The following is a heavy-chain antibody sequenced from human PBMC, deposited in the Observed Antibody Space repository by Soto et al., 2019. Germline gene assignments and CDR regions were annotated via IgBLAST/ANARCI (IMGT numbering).Heavy chain of an antibody. CDR3: AKGLRRLLRTQYYYGLDV. CDR1: GFTFSPYA. D-gene: IGHD3-16*01. J-gene: IGHJ6*02. V-gene: IGHV3-23*01. Sequence: EVQLLESGGGLVQPGGSLRLSCAASGFTFSPYAMTWVRQAPGKGLEWVSSISGSGGNTNYADSVKGRFTVSRDNSKRTLSLQMTSLTEEDTAIYYCAKGLRRLLRTQYYYGLDVWGRGTTVTVSS. CDR2: ISGSGGNT.